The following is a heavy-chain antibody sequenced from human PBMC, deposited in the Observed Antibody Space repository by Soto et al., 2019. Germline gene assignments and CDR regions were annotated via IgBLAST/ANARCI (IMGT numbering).Heavy chain of an antibody. CDR1: GYTFSNYN. D-gene: IGHD1-1*01. CDR2: ISGDNGNT. V-gene: IGHV1-18*01. J-gene: IGHJ4*02. Sequence: GASVKVSCKASGYTFSNYNMNWVRLAPGQGLEWLGWISGDNGNTYYAQKFHDRITLTTDTSTATVYMELRSLRSDDTALYYCARQLATVYDYWVQGTLVTVSS. CDR3: ARQLATVYDY.